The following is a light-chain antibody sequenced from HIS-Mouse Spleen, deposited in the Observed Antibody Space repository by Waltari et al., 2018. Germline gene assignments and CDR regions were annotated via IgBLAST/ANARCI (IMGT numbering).Light chain of an antibody. Sequence: SYELTQPPSVSVSPGQTARITCSGDALPKQYAYWYQQKSGQAPVLVIYEDSKRPSGIPERFSGSRSGTMATLTISGAQVEDEAYYYCYSTDSSGNHRVFGGGTKLTV. CDR3: YSTDSSGNHRV. V-gene: IGLV3-10*01. CDR1: ALPKQY. J-gene: IGLJ2*01. CDR2: EDS.